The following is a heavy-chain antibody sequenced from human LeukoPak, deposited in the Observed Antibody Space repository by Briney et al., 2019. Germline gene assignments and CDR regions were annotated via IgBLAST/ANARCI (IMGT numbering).Heavy chain of an antibody. CDR3: ARDGRKGEYQLIL. D-gene: IGHD2-2*01. J-gene: IGHJ3*01. Sequence: GGSLRLSCAASGFTFSSYAMHWVRQAPGKGLEWVAVISYDGSNKYYADSVKGRFTISRDNSKNTLYLQMNSLRAEDTAVYYCARDGRKGEYQLILWGQGTMVTVSS. V-gene: IGHV3-30*01. CDR1: GFTFSSYA. CDR2: ISYDGSNK.